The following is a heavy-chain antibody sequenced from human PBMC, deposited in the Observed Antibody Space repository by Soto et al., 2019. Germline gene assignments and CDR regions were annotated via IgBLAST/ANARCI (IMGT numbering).Heavy chain of an antibody. V-gene: IGHV4-34*01. D-gene: IGHD3-3*01. J-gene: IGHJ6*02. CDR3: ARVACKYVFWICPINGGMYV. Sequence: SETLSLTCAVYDGSFSDYSWNWNWIRQHPGKGLEWIGEINHSGSTSHNPSLKSRVTLSLDTSKNQFSLILPSVTAADTAVYYCARVACKYVFWICPINGGMYVWGQGTTVTGFS. CDR2: INHSGST. CDR1: DGSFSDYSWN.